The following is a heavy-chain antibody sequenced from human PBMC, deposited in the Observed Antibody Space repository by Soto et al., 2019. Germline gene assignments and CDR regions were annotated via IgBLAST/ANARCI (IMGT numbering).Heavy chain of an antibody. CDR3: TRNYDLAVGNDY. Sequence: EVQLVESGGGLVQPGGSLKLSCAASGFTVRGSAMHWVRQASGKGLEWVGRIRSKGNTYATVYAASVKGRFTISRDDSKNTAYLQMNSLKTEDTAVYYCTRNYDLAVGNDYWGQGTLVTVSS. CDR2: IRSKGNTYAT. J-gene: IGHJ4*02. V-gene: IGHV3-73*02. CDR1: GFTVRGSA. D-gene: IGHD3-3*01.